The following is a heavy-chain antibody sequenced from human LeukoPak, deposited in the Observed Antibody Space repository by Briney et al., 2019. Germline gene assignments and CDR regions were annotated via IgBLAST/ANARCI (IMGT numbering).Heavy chain of an antibody. CDR1: GFTFDDYA. D-gene: IGHD1-26*01. Sequence: PGGSLRLSCAASGFTFDDYAMHWVRRAPGKGLEWVSGISWNSGSIGYADSVKGRFTISRDNAKNSLYLQMNSLRAEDTALYYCAKDMYPSGSLPEYYFDYWGQGTLVTVSS. CDR3: AKDMYPSGSLPEYYFDY. V-gene: IGHV3-9*01. CDR2: ISWNSGSI. J-gene: IGHJ4*02.